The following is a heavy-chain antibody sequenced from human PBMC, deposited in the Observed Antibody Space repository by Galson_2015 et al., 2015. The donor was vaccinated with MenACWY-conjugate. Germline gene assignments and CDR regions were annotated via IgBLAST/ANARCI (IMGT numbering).Heavy chain of an antibody. CDR3: ARDIAAAGTWDY. J-gene: IGHJ4*02. CDR1: GFTFRSYS. D-gene: IGHD6-13*01. Sequence: SLRLSCAASGFTFRSYSMNWVRQAPGKRLEWVSYISSSSSTIYYADSVKGRVTISRDNAKNSLYLQMNSLRAEDTAVYYCARDIAAAGTWDYWGQGTLVTVSS. CDR2: ISSSSSTI. V-gene: IGHV3-48*04.